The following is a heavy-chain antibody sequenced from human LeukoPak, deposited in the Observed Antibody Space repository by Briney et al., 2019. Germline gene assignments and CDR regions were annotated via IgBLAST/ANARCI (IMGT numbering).Heavy chain of an antibody. J-gene: IGHJ4*02. Sequence: SETLSLTCTVSGGSISSSSYYWGWIRQPPGKGLEWIGSIYYSGSTYYNPSLKSRVTICVDTSKNQFSLKLSSVTAADTAVYYCVRGYYVSSGYYMVYWGQGTLVTVSS. CDR2: IYYSGST. V-gene: IGHV4-39*01. CDR1: GGSISSSSYY. D-gene: IGHD3-22*01. CDR3: VRGYYVSSGYYMVY.